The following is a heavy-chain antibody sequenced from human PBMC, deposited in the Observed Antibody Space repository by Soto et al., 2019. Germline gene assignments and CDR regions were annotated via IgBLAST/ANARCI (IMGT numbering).Heavy chain of an antibody. J-gene: IGHJ6*02. Sequence: QVQLVQSGAEVKKPGSSVKVSCKASGGTFSSYAISWVRQAPGQGLDWMGGIIPIFGTANYAQKFQGRVPITADESTSTAYMELSSLRSEDTAVYYCASPPGDCSGGSCPYYYYGMDVWGQGTTVTVSS. CDR1: GGTFSSYA. CDR3: ASPPGDCSGGSCPYYYYGMDV. CDR2: IIPIFGTA. D-gene: IGHD2-15*01. V-gene: IGHV1-69*12.